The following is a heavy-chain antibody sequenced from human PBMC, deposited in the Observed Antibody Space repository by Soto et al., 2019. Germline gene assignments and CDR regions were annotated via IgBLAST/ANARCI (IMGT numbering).Heavy chain of an antibody. CDR1: RSSISSYY. CDR2: IYYSGST. D-gene: IGHD6-13*01. Sequence: SETLSLTCTVSRSSISSYYWSWIRQPPRKGLEWVGYIYYSGSTNYNPSLKSRVTISVNTAKNQFSLNLSSVTAGDTVVYYGARVILVIAAAGTIGGGYYFDDWGQGTMVTVSS. V-gene: IGHV4-59*01. CDR3: ARVILVIAAAGTIGGGYYFDD. J-gene: IGHJ4*02.